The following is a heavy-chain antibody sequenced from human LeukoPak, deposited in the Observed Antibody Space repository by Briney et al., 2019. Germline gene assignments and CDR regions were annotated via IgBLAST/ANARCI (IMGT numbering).Heavy chain of an antibody. CDR1: SASISSGDYY. CDR2: IYYTGNT. J-gene: IGHJ4*02. CDR3: ARDSGGYQY. Sequence: SQTLSLTCTVSSASISSGDYYWSWLRQYPGKGLEWIGYIYYTGNTYYNPSLKSRVTITVDTTRNQFSLKLSSVTAADTAVYYCARDSGGYQYWGQGTLVTVSS. V-gene: IGHV4-31*03. D-gene: IGHD3-22*01.